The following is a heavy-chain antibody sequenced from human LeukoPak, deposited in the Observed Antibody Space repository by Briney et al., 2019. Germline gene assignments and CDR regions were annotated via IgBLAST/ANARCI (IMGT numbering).Heavy chain of an antibody. CDR2: ISYDGSNK. J-gene: IGHJ4*02. CDR1: GFTFSSYA. Sequence: GGSLRLSCAASGFTFSSYAMHWVRQAPGKGLEWVAVISYDGSNKYYADSVKGRFTISRDNSKSTLHLQMNSLRAEDTAVYYCARDGEVVRYYYDSSGYYYDYWGQGTLVTVSS. CDR3: ARDGEVVRYYYDSSGYYYDY. D-gene: IGHD3-22*01. V-gene: IGHV3-30-3*01.